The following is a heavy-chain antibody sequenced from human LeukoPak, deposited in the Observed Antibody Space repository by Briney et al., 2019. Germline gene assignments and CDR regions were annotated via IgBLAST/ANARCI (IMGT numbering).Heavy chain of an antibody. D-gene: IGHD3-10*01. Sequence: QPGGSLRLSCAASGFTFSSYAMSWVRQAPGKGLEWVSAISGSGGSTYYADSVKGRFTIPRDNSKNTLYLQMNSLRAEDTAVYYCAKAGGPYGSGSYYTGPGGAFDIWGQGTMVTVSS. CDR1: GFTFSSYA. J-gene: IGHJ3*02. CDR2: ISGSGGST. CDR3: AKAGGPYGSGSYYTGPGGAFDI. V-gene: IGHV3-23*01.